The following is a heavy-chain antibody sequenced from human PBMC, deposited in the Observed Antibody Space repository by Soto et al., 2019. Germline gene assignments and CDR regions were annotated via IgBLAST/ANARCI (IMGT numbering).Heavy chain of an antibody. V-gene: IGHV1-2*04. CDR3: ARADSITIFGVVIKSDAFDI. CDR1: GYTFTGYY. CDR2: INPNSGGT. D-gene: IGHD3-3*01. J-gene: IGHJ3*02. Sequence: GASVKVSCKASGYTFTGYYMHWVRQAPGQGLEWMGWINPNSGGTNYAQKFQGWVTMTRDTSISTAYMELSRLRSDDTAVYYCARADSITIFGVVIKSDAFDIWGQGTMVTVS.